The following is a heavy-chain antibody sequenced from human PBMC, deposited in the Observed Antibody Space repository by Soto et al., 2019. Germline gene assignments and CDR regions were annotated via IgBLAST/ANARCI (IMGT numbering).Heavy chain of an antibody. CDR1: GDSVSSNTAA. CDR2: TYYRSKWYN. D-gene: IGHD4-17*01. V-gene: IGHV6-1*01. Sequence: SQTLSLTCVISGDSVSSNTAAWIWIRQSPSRGLEWLGRTYYRSKWYNDYAVSVKSRITINPDTSKNQFSLQLNSVTPEDTAVYYCARDPAYGDSFGMDVWDQGTTVTVSS. CDR3: ARDPAYGDSFGMDV. J-gene: IGHJ6*02.